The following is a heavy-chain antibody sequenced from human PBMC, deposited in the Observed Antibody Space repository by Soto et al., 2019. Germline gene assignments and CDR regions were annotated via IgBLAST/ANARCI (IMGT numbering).Heavy chain of an antibody. CDR1: GFTFSSYN. CDR3: ARETTYDCLTASYGNWFDP. J-gene: IGHJ5*02. V-gene: IGHV3-21*01. CDR2: ISSSSTYI. D-gene: IGHD3-9*01. Sequence: EVQLVESGGGLVKPGGSLRLSCAASGFTFSSYNMNWVRQAPGKGLEWVSSISSSSTYIYYADSVKGRFTISRDNAKNSLYLQMNSLRAEDTAVYYCARETTYDCLTASYGNWFDPWGQGTLVTVSS.